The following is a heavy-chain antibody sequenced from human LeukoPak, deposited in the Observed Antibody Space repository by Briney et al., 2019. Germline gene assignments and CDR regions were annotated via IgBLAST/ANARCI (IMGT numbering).Heavy chain of an antibody. V-gene: IGHV3-48*01. CDR1: GFTFTPYT. CDR3: AKGTTGT. CDR2: ISRDGNTI. J-gene: IGHJ5*02. Sequence: PGGSLRLSCAASGFTFTPYTMYCFRQPPRKGLEWVSYISRDGNTIYYADSVKGRFTISRDIGKKSLFLQMDSLRVEDTAMYYCAKGTTGTWGQGTLVTVSS. D-gene: IGHD2-8*02.